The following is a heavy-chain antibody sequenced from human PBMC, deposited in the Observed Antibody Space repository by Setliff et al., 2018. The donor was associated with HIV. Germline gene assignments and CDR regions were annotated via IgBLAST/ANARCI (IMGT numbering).Heavy chain of an antibody. CDR1: GYTFTSYF. D-gene: IGHD1-1*01. Sequence: VKVSCKASGYTFTSYFIQWVRQAPGQGLEWMGIIYPSGGSTTYAPKFQGRVTMTRDTSTSTVYMDLSGLRSDDTAVYYCARVKGLRVRNWNDRPNASDLWGQGTMVTVSS. V-gene: IGHV1-46*01. J-gene: IGHJ3*01. CDR3: ARVKGLRVRNWNDRPNASDL. CDR2: IYPSGGST.